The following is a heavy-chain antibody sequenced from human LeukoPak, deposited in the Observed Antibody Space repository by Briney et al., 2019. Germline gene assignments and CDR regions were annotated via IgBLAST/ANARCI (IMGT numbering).Heavy chain of an antibody. CDR3: ARGIAAATNWFDP. J-gene: IGHJ5*02. V-gene: IGHV4-59*01. CDR2: IYYSGST. CDR1: GCSISSYY. D-gene: IGHD6-13*01. Sequence: SETLSLTCTVSGCSISSYYWIWIRQPPGKGLEGIGYIYYSGSTNYNPSLKSRVTISVDTSKNQFSLKLSSVTAADTAVYYCARGIAAATNWFDPWGQGTLVTVSS.